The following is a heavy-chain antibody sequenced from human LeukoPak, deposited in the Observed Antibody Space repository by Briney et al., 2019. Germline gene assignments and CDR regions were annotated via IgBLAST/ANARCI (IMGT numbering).Heavy chain of an antibody. CDR1: GGSISSSSYY. J-gene: IGHJ4*02. CDR3: ARGRHYYGSGSFD. D-gene: IGHD3-10*01. CDR2: IYYSGST. V-gene: IGHV4-39*01. Sequence: SETLSLTCTVSGGSISSSSYYWGWIRQPPGKGLEWIGSIYYSGSTYYNPSLKSRVTISVDTSKNQFSLKLSSVTAADTAVYYCARGRHYYGSGSFDWGQGTLVTVSS.